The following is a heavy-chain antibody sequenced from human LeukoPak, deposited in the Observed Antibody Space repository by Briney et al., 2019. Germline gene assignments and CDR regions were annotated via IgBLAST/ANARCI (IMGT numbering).Heavy chain of an antibody. CDR2: IKQDGSEK. CDR1: GFTFSSYW. Sequence: QPGGSLRLSCAASGFTFSSYWMSWVRQAPGKGPEWVANIKQDGSEKYYVDSVKGRFTISRDNAKNSLYLQMNSLRAEDTAVYYCARDAFSRISVFGVVSDAFDIWGQGTMVTVCS. CDR3: ARDAFSRISVFGVVSDAFDI. V-gene: IGHV3-7*01. J-gene: IGHJ3*02. D-gene: IGHD3-3*01.